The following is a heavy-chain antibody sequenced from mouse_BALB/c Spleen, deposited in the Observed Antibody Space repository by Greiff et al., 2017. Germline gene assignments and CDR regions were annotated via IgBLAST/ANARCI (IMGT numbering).Heavy chain of an antibody. Sequence: QVQLQQSGAELAKPGASVKMSCKASGYTFTSYWMHWVKQRPGQGLEWIGYINPSTGYTEYNQKFKDKATLTADKSSSTAYMQLSSLTSEDSAVYYCARGPPYGAWFAYWGQGTLVTVSA. CDR1: GYTFTSYW. CDR3: ARGPPYGAWFAY. CDR2: INPSTGYT. J-gene: IGHJ3*01. D-gene: IGHD1-1*01. V-gene: IGHV1-7*01.